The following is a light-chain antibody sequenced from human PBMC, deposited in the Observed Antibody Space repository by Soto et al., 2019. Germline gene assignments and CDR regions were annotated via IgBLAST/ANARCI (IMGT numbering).Light chain of an antibody. CDR1: QSVSSN. CDR2: GAS. J-gene: IGKJ1*01. CDR3: QQYGSSPLWT. Sequence: EIVMTQSPATLSVSPGERSTLSCSASQSVSSNLAWYQQKPGQAPRLRIYGASSRATGIPDRFSGSGSGTDFTLTISRLEPEDFAVYYCQQYGSSPLWTFGQGTKVDIK. V-gene: IGKV3-20*01.